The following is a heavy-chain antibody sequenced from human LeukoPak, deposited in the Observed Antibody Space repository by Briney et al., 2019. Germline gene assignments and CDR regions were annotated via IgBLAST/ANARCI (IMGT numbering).Heavy chain of an antibody. J-gene: IGHJ3*02. D-gene: IGHD1-26*01. V-gene: IGHV4-28*01. Sequence: SETLSLTCRVSGYSISSSNWWGWIRQPPGKGLEWIGYIYYRGSTYYNPSLKSRVTMSVDTSKSQFSLKLSSVTAVDTAVYYCARTISGSYEEDTFDIWGQGTMVTVSS. CDR2: IYYRGST. CDR3: ARTISGSYEEDTFDI. CDR1: GYSISSSNW.